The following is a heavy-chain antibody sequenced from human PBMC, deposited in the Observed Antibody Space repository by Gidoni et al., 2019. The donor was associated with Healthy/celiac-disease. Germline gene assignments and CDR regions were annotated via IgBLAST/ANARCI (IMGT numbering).Heavy chain of an antibody. V-gene: IGHV4-39*07. CDR3: ARNPYYYDSSGYYPPYYFDY. Sequence: QLQLQESGPGLVKPSETLSLTCTVSGGSISSSSYYWRWIRQPPGEGLEWIGSIYSSGSTYYNPSLKSRVTISVDTSKNQFSLKLSSVTAADTAVYYCARNPYYYDSSGYYPPYYFDYWGQGTLVTVSS. CDR2: IYSSGST. J-gene: IGHJ4*02. CDR1: GGSISSSSYY. D-gene: IGHD3-22*01.